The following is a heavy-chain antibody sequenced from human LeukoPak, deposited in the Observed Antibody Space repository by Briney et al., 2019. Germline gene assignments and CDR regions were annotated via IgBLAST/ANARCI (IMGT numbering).Heavy chain of an antibody. CDR1: GGSISSYY. CDR2: IYNSGIT. J-gene: IGHJ6*03. Sequence: SETLSLTCTVSGGSISSYYWSWIRRPPGKGLEWIGYIYNSGITNYNPSLKSRVTVSVDTSKNQFSLMLRSVTAADTAVYYCARDHLPAGAPGYYMDVWGKGTTVTVSS. CDR3: ARDHLPAGAPGYYMDV. D-gene: IGHD4/OR15-4a*01. V-gene: IGHV4-59*01.